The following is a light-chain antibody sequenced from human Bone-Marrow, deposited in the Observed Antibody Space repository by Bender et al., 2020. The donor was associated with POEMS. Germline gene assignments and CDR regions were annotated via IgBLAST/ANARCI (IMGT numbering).Light chain of an antibody. V-gene: IGLV3-19*01. CDR2: GKN. CDR3: ASRDTNDNHVP. CDR1: SVSTFY. J-gene: IGLJ2*01. Sequence: SSELTQDPAVSVALGQTVSITCQGDSVSTFYPTWYQQKPGQAPVLVVYGKNNRPSGIPDRFSGSRSGNTASLTITGAQAEDEADYYCASRDTNDNHVPFGGGTKLTVL.